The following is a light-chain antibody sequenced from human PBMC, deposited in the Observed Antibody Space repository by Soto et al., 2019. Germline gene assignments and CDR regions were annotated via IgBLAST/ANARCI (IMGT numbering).Light chain of an antibody. Sequence: IVLTQSPGTLSLSPGERSTLSCRASQTVLNNYLTWYQQKPGQAPRRLIFGASIRATGIPDRFSGSGSGTDFTLTISRLEPEDVAVYYCQQYGSSPTTFGQGTKVDIK. CDR3: QQYGSSPTT. CDR1: QTVLNNY. V-gene: IGKV3-20*01. CDR2: GAS. J-gene: IGKJ1*01.